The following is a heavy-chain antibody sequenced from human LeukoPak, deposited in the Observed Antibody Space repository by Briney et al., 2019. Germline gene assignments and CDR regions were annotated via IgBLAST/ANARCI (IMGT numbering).Heavy chain of an antibody. V-gene: IGHV3-21*01. CDR2: ISSSSSYI. CDR1: GFTFSSYS. J-gene: IGHJ4*02. Sequence: GGSLRLSCAASGFTFSSYSTNWVRQAPGKGLEWVSSISSSSSYIYYADSVKGRFTISRDNAKNSLYLQMNSLRAEDTAVYYCAGETVAATPDFDYWGQGTLVTVSS. CDR3: AGETVAATPDFDY. D-gene: IGHD2-15*01.